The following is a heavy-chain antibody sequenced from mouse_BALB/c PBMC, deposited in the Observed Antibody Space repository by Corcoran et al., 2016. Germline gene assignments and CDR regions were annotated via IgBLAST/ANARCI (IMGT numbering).Heavy chain of an antibody. D-gene: IGHD2-1*01. CDR2: IYPGSGNT. CDR3: ARGYGNSQRYFDV. V-gene: IGHV1-84*02. J-gene: IGHJ1*01. Sequence: QIQLQQSGPELVKPGASVKISCKASGYTFTDYYINWVRQKPGQGLEWIGWIYPGSGNTKYNEKFKGKATLTVDTSSSTAYMQLSSLTSEDTAVYFCARGYGNSQRYFDVWGAGTTVTVSS. CDR1: GYTFTDYY.